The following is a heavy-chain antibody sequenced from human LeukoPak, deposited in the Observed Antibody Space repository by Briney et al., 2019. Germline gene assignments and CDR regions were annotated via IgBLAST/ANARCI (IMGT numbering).Heavy chain of an antibody. D-gene: IGHD1-26*01. Sequence: RSKCYNDYAVSVKSRITITPDTSKNQFSLQLNSVTPEDTAVYYCARGSGSYYGYYYGMDVWGQGTTVTVSS. J-gene: IGHJ6*02. V-gene: IGHV6-1*01. CDR3: ARGSGSYYGYYYGMDV. CDR2: RSKCYN.